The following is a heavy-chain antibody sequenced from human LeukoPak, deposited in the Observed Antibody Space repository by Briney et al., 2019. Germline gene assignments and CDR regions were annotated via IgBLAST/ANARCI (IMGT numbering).Heavy chain of an antibody. CDR2: INSDGSST. J-gene: IGHJ4*02. V-gene: IGHV3-74*01. CDR1: GFTFSSYW. CDR3: AREGILTGYYNAPFDY. Sequence: GGSLRLSCAASGFTFSSYWMYWVRQAPGKGLVWVSRINSDGSSTSYADSVKGRFTISRDNAKNTLYLQMNSLRAEDTAVYYCAREGILTGYYNAPFDYWGQGTLVTVSS. D-gene: IGHD3-9*01.